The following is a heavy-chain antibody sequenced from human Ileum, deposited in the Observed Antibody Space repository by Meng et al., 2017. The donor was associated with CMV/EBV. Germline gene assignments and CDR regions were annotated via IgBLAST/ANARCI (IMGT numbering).Heavy chain of an antibody. D-gene: IGHD3-3*01. V-gene: IGHV4-39*07. Sequence: QMALQECGPRPVKPSETLSLTCIVSYGSININNYFWGWIRQTPGKGLEWIGNIYHSGTTSYNPSVKSRVTISLNTSRNQFFLKLTSVTAADTAIYYCARDSRVTIFGVVDLWGQGTLVTVSS. CDR2: IYHSGTT. CDR3: ARDSRVTIFGVVDL. J-gene: IGHJ5*02. CDR1: YGSININNYF.